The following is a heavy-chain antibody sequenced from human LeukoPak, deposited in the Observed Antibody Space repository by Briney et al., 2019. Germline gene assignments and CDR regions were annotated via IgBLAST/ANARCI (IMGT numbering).Heavy chain of an antibody. CDR2: TWYDGRRI. J-gene: IGHJ4*01. CDR1: GFSFSSYV. CDR3: ARMTAADGQVYFDY. Sequence: GGSLRLSCVASGFSFSSYVINWVRQAPGKGLEWVAVTWYDGRRIHYADSVKGRFTISRDNSKNTLYLEMNSLRAEDTAVYYCARMTAADGQVYFDYWGQGTFVTVSS. D-gene: IGHD6-13*01. V-gene: IGHV3-33*01.